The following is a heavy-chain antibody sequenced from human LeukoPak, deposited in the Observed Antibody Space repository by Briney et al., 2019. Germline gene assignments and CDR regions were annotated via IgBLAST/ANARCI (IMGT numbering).Heavy chain of an antibody. V-gene: IGHV3-33*01. CDR1: GFTFSSYG. Sequence: GRSLRLSCAASGFTFSSYGMHWVRQAPGKGPEWVAVIWYDGSNKYYADSVKGRFTISRDNSKNTLYLQMNSLRAEDTAVYYCARDKTGGLDYWGQGTLVTVSS. D-gene: IGHD2-8*02. CDR2: IWYDGSNK. J-gene: IGHJ4*02. CDR3: ARDKTGGLDY.